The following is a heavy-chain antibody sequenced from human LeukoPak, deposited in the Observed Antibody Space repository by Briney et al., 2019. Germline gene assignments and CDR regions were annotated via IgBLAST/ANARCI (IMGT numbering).Heavy chain of an antibody. CDR3: ARGDRLTGYYYYYYMDV. CDR2: INPNSGGT. Sequence: ASVKASCKASGYTFTGYYMHWVRQAPGQGLEWMGWINPNSGGTNYAQKFQGRVTMTRDTSISTAYMELSRLRSDDTAVYYCARGDRLTGYYYYYYMDVWGKGTTVTVSS. D-gene: IGHD3-9*01. J-gene: IGHJ6*03. V-gene: IGHV1-2*02. CDR1: GYTFTGYY.